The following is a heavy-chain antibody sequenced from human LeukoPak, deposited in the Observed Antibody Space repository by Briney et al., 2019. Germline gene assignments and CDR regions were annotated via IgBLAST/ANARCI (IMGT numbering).Heavy chain of an antibody. J-gene: IGHJ4*02. CDR3: ATSQTEQWLVPRRDY. Sequence: GGSLRLSCAASGFTFSSYAMSWVRQAPGKGLEWVSVISGSGGSTYYADSVKGRFTISRDNSKNTLYLQMNSLRAEDTAVYYCATSQTEQWLVPRRDYWGQGTLVTVSS. CDR1: GFTFSSYA. V-gene: IGHV3-23*01. CDR2: ISGSGGST. D-gene: IGHD6-19*01.